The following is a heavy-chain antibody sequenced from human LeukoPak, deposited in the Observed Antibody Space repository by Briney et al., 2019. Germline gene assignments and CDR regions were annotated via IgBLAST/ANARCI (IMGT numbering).Heavy chain of an antibody. D-gene: IGHD1-26*01. CDR1: GFPFSNYA. CDR2: IRFDGSDK. J-gene: IGHJ6*04. V-gene: IGHV3-30*02. Sequence: GGSLRLSCAASGFPFSNYAMHWVRQAPGKGLEWVAFIRFDGSDKYYADSVKGRFTISRDNSKNTLYLQMNSLRAEDTAVYYCAKDNEWELLLWGAFDIWGKGTTVTVSS. CDR3: AKDNEWELLLWGAFDI.